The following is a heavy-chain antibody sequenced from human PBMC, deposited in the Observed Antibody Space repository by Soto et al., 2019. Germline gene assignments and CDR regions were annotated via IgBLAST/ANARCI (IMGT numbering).Heavy chain of an antibody. D-gene: IGHD6-13*01. CDR2: ISYDGSNK. CDR1: GFTFSSYA. J-gene: IGHJ4*02. V-gene: IGHV3-30-3*01. CDR3: ARDRSIAAAGTVDY. Sequence: GGSLRLSCAASGFTFSSYAMHWVRQAPGKGLEWVAVISYDGSNKYYADSVKGRFTISRDNSKNTLYLQMNSLRAEDTAVYYCARDRSIAAAGTVDYWGQGTLVTVSS.